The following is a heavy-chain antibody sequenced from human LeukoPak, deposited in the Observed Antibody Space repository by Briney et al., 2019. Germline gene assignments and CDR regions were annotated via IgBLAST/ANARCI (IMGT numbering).Heavy chain of an antibody. D-gene: IGHD3-3*01. CDR2: ISGSGGST. J-gene: IGHJ5*02. CDR3: AKDRVVFWSGYQIPHWFDP. CDR1: GFTFSSYA. Sequence: GGSLRLSCAASGFTFSSYAMSWVRQAPGKGLEWVSGISGSGGSTYYADSVKGRFTISRDNSKNTLNLQMNSLRAEDTAVYYCAKDRVVFWSGYQIPHWFDPWGQGTLVTVSS. V-gene: IGHV3-23*01.